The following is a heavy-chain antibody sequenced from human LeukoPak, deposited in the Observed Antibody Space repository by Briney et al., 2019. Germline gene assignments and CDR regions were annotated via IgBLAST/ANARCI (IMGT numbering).Heavy chain of an antibody. D-gene: IGHD6-13*01. CDR3: AAVPIAAAGPKNFDY. Sequence: ASVKVSCKVSGYTLAELSMHWVRQAPGKPLGWRGGFDPEDGETIYAQKFQGRVTMTEDTSTDAAYMELSSLRSEDTAVYYCAAVPIAAAGPKNFDYWGQGTLVTVSS. J-gene: IGHJ4*02. V-gene: IGHV1-24*01. CDR2: FDPEDGET. CDR1: GYTLAELS.